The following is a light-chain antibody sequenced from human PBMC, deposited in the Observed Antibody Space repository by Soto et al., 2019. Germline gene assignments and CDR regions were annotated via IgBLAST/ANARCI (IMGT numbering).Light chain of an antibody. CDR2: DAS. J-gene: IGKJ5*01. CDR1: QSVSSY. V-gene: IGKV3-11*01. CDR3: QQRSNFGGGIT. Sequence: EIVLTQSPATLSLSPGERATLSCRASQSVSSYLAWYQQKPGQAPRLLVYDASNRATGIPARFSGSGSGTDFTLNISSLEPEDFAVYYCQQRSNFGGGITVGQGTRVEIK.